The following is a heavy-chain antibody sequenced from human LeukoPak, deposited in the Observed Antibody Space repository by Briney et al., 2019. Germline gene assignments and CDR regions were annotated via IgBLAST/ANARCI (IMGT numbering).Heavy chain of an antibody. J-gene: IGHJ4*02. Sequence: SETLSLTCAVYGGSFSGYYWSWIRQPPGKGLEWIGEINHSGSTNYNPSLKSRVTISVDTSKNQFSLKLSSVTAADTAVYYCARQTTTTGIDYWGQGTLVTVSS. D-gene: IGHD1-1*01. CDR1: GGSFSGYY. V-gene: IGHV4-34*01. CDR3: ARQTTTTGIDY. CDR2: INHSGST.